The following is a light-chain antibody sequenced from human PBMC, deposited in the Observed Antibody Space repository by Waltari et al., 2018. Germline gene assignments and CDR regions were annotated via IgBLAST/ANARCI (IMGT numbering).Light chain of an antibody. J-gene: IGKJ5*01. CDR2: DTS. CDR3: QQYYSALLT. Sequence: DLQMTQSPSSPSASVGDRVPITCQASQDINNSLAWYQRKPGKAPWLHLYDTSRFETGVPSRFSGSGSGTDYTLTISSLQPEDFATYYCQQYYSALLTFGQGTRLEI. CDR1: QDINNS. V-gene: IGKV1-NL1*01.